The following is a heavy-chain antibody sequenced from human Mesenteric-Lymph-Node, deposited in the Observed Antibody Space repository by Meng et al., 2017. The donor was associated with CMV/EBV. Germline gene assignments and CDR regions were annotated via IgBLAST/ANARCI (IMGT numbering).Heavy chain of an antibody. J-gene: IGHJ6*02. CDR2: INHSGST. CDR1: GGSFSGYY. CDR3: ARVTYSSFDYYYYGMDV. V-gene: IGHV4-34*01. Sequence: GSLRLSCAVYGGSFSGYYWSWIRQLPGKGLEWIGEINHSGSTNYNPSLKSRVTISVDTSKNQFSLKLSSVTAADTAVYYCARVTYSSFDYYYYGMDVWGQGTTVTVSS. D-gene: IGHD6-6*01.